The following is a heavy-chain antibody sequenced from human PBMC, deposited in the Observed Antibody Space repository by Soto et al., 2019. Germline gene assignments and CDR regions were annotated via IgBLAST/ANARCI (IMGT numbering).Heavy chain of an antibody. Sequence: QVQLQESGPGLVKPSQNLSLTCTVSGGSISSGDYYWSWIRQPPGKGLEWIGYIYHSGNTYYNPSLKSRVTISVDTSKNQFSLKLSSVTAADTAVYYCARERPDGARLDPWGQGTQVTVSS. D-gene: IGHD6-6*01. CDR2: IYHSGNT. CDR3: ARERPDGARLDP. V-gene: IGHV4-30-4*01. J-gene: IGHJ5*02. CDR1: GGSISSGDYY.